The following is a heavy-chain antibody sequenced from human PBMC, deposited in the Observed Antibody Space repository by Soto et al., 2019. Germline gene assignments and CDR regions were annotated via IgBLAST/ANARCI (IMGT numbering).Heavy chain of an antibody. Sequence: EVQLVESGGGLIQPGGSLRLSCAASGFTVSSIYMSWVRQAPGKGLEWVSVIYSGGSTYYADSVKGRFTISRDNSKNTLYLQMNSLRAEDTAVYYCARDRRRWLPDLYFDLWGRGTLVTVSS. CDR1: GFTVSSIY. CDR3: ARDRRRWLPDLYFDL. D-gene: IGHD5-12*01. CDR2: IYSGGST. J-gene: IGHJ2*01. V-gene: IGHV3-53*01.